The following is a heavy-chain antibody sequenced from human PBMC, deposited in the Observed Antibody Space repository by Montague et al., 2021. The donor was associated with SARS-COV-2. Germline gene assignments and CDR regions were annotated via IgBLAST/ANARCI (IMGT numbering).Heavy chain of an antibody. CDR1: GYSFTSYW. CDR2: IYPGDSDT. CDR3: ARVTDYYYDTSGYWDAFDI. J-gene: IGHJ3*02. D-gene: IGHD3-22*01. Sequence: QSGAEVKAPGESLKISCKGSGYSFTSYWIGWVHQMPGKGLEWMGNIYPGDSDTRYSPSFQGQVTISADKSISTAYLQWSSLKASDTAIYYCARVTDYYYDTSGYWDAFDIWGQGTMVTVSS. V-gene: IGHV5-51*07.